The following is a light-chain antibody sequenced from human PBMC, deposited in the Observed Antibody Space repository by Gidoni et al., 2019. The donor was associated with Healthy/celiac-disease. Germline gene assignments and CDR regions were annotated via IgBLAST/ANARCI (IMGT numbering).Light chain of an antibody. V-gene: IGKV1-39*01. Sequence: DLQMTQSPSSLSASVGDRVTITCRASQSISSYLTCSQQKPGKPPKLLIYAASSLQSRVPSRCSSRGAGAYSTLTISSLQDEDFVTYCCQQSYSTPPFFGGGTKVEIK. CDR3: QQSYSTPPF. J-gene: IGKJ4*01. CDR1: QSISSY. CDR2: AAS.